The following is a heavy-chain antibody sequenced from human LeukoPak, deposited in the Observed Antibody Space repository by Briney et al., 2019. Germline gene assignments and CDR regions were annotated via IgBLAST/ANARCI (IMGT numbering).Heavy chain of an antibody. CDR1: GLTFRDHW. D-gene: IGHD6-13*01. CDR3: ARESGTSRFFDF. V-gene: IGHV3-74*01. CDR2: IYSDGSST. J-gene: IGHJ4*02. Sequence: GGSLRLSCAASGLTFRDHWMHGVRQAPGKGLVWVSRIYSDGSSTTYADSVKGRFTISRDNAKNTVYLQMNSLRAEDTAVYYCARESGTSRFFDFWGQGTLVTVSS.